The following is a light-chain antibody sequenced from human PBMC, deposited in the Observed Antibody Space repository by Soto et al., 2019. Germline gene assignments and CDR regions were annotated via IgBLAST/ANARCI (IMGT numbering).Light chain of an antibody. V-gene: IGLV2-23*02. Sequence: QSVLTQPASVSGSPGQSITISCTGTSSDVGSYNLVSWYQHHPGKAPKLMIYEVSKRPSGVSNRFSGFKSGNTASLTISGLQAEDEADYYCCSYAGSSTFPYVFGTGTKVTVL. CDR1: SSDVGSYNL. CDR3: CSYAGSSTFPYV. CDR2: EVS. J-gene: IGLJ1*01.